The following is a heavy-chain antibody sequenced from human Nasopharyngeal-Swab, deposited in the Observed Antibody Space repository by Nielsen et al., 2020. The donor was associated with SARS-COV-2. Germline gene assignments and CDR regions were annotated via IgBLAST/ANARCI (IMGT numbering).Heavy chain of an antibody. CDR1: GGSISSYY. CDR3: AREGPQYYYDSSGQNSGYYYCGMDV. V-gene: IGHV4-59*13. J-gene: IGHJ6*02. Sequence: SETLSLTCTVSGGSISSYYWSWIRQPPGKGLEWIGYIYYSGSTNYNPSLKSRVTISVDTSKNQFSLKLSSVTAADTAVYYCAREGPQYYYDSSGQNSGYYYCGMDVWGQGTTVTVSS. D-gene: IGHD3-22*01. CDR2: IYYSGST.